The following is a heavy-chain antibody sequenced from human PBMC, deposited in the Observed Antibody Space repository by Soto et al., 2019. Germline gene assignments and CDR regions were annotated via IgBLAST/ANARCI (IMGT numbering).Heavy chain of an antibody. D-gene: IGHD2-15*01. J-gene: IGHJ4*02. CDR1: GGSISSYY. CDR2: IYYSGRT. CDR3: ARRYGGTFDY. V-gene: IGHV4-59*08. Sequence: QVQPQESGPGLVKPSETLSLTCTVSGGSISSYYWSRIRQPPGKGLEWIGYIYYSGRTNYNPSLKSRVTISVDTSKNQFSLKLSSVTAADTAVYYCARRYGGTFDYWGQGTLVTVSS.